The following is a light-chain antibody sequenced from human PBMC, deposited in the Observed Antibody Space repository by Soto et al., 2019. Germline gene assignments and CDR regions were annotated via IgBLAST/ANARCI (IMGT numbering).Light chain of an antibody. CDR1: SSDIGGYNY. Sequence: QSALTQPASVSGSPGQSITISCTGTSSDIGGYNYVSWYQLHPGKPPKLMIYDVSIRPSGVSNRFSGSKSGNTASLTISGLQAEDETDYYCSSSTSSSSVIFGGGTKVTVL. V-gene: IGLV2-14*03. CDR3: SSSTSSSSVI. CDR2: DVS. J-gene: IGLJ2*01.